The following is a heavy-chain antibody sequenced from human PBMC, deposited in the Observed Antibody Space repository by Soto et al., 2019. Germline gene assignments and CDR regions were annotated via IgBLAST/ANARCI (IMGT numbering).Heavy chain of an antibody. Sequence: GGSLRLSCAASGFTFSSYSMNWVRQAPGKGLEWVSYISSSSSTIYYADSVKGRFTISRDNAKNSLYLQMSSLRAEDKAVYYCARDGIPLVENPFEYWGQGTLVTVSS. J-gene: IGHJ4*02. CDR3: ARDGIPLVENPFEY. D-gene: IGHD6-13*01. V-gene: IGHV3-48*01. CDR2: ISSSSSTI. CDR1: GFTFSSYS.